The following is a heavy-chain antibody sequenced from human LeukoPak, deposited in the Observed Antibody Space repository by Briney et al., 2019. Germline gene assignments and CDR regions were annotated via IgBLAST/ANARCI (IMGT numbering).Heavy chain of an antibody. Sequence: GGSLRLSCAASGFTLSDYAMTWVRQAPGKGLQWVSAISGRGGNTYYADSVKGRFTISRDNSKNTLYLQMNSLRAEDTAVYYCARDSSVIVGARIDYWGQGTLVTVSS. CDR2: ISGRGGNT. V-gene: IGHV3-23*01. J-gene: IGHJ4*02. CDR3: ARDSSVIVGARIDY. CDR1: GFTLSDYA. D-gene: IGHD1-26*01.